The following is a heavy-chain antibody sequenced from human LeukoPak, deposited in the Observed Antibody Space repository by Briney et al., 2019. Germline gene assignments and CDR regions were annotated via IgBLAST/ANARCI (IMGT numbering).Heavy chain of an antibody. CDR1: GYTFTSYD. D-gene: IGHD3-10*01. J-gene: IGHJ6*03. CDR2: MNPNSGNT. V-gene: IGHV1-8*01. CDR3: ARGPKSGSYFDYMDV. Sequence: GASVKVSCEASGYTFTSYDINWVRQATGQGLEWMGWMNPNSGNTGYAQKFQGRVTITRNTSISTAYMELSSLRSEDTAVYYCARGPKSGSYFDYMDVWGKGTTVTVSS.